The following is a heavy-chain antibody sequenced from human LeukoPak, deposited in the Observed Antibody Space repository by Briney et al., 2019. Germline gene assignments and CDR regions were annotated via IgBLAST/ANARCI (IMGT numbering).Heavy chain of an antibody. J-gene: IGHJ4*02. V-gene: IGHV3-23*01. CDR1: GFTFSSWA. CDR2: ISGSGGST. D-gene: IGHD6-19*01. CDR3: AKDLYLQWLVPFSTGIYFDY. Sequence: PGGSLRLSCAASGFTFSSWAMSWVRQAPGKGLEWVSAISGSGGSTYYADSVKGRFTISRDNSKNTLYLQMNSLRAEDTAVYYCAKDLYLQWLVPFSTGIYFDYWGQGTLVTVSS.